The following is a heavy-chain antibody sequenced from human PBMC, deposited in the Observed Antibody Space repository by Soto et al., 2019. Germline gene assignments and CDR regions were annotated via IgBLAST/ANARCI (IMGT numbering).Heavy chain of an antibody. Sequence: ASVKVSCKASGYTFTSYDINWVRQATGQGLEWMRWMNPNSGNTGYAQKFQGRVTMTRNTSISTAYMELSSLRSEDTAVYYCARGIGYSSSWYSAYYYYGMDVWGQGTTVTVSS. D-gene: IGHD6-13*01. CDR1: GYTFTSYD. J-gene: IGHJ6*02. V-gene: IGHV1-8*01. CDR3: ARGIGYSSSWYSAYYYYGMDV. CDR2: MNPNSGNT.